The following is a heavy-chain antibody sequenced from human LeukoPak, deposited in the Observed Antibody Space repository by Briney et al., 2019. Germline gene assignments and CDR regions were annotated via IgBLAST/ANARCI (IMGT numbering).Heavy chain of an antibody. CDR1: GYSFTSYW. CDR3: ARHFGGGLAIPLYWYFDL. CDR2: IYPGDSDT. D-gene: IGHD3-10*01. J-gene: IGHJ2*01. V-gene: IGHV5-51*01. Sequence: GESLKISCKGSGYSFTSYWIGWVRQMPGKGLEWMGIIYPGDSDTRYSPSFQGQVTISADKSISTAYLQWSSLKASDTAMYYCARHFGGGLAIPLYWYFDLWGRGTLVTVSS.